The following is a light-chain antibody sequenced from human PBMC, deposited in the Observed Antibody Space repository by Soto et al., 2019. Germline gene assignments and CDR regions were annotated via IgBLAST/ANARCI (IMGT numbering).Light chain of an antibody. Sequence: QSALTQPASVSGSPGQSITISCTGTGSDVGAYKYVSWFQQYPGKVPKLIIYEVNERPSGVSNRFSASKSGNTASLTISGLQAEDEAEYYCSSYTRQSTYIFGTGTKVTVL. CDR2: EVN. CDR3: SSYTRQSTYI. J-gene: IGLJ1*01. V-gene: IGLV2-14*03. CDR1: GSDVGAYKY.